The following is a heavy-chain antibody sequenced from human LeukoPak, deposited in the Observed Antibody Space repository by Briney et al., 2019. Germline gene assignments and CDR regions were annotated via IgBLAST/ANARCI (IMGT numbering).Heavy chain of an antibody. V-gene: IGHV4-30-2*01. Sequence: SETLSLTCAVSGGSISSGGYSWSWIRQPPGKGLEWIGYIYHSGSTYYNPSLKSRVTISVDRSKNQFSLKLSSVTAADTAVYYCARGNMVRGVSLDYWGQGTLVTVSS. J-gene: IGHJ4*02. CDR3: ARGNMVRGVSLDY. CDR1: GGSISSGGYS. CDR2: IYHSGST. D-gene: IGHD3-10*01.